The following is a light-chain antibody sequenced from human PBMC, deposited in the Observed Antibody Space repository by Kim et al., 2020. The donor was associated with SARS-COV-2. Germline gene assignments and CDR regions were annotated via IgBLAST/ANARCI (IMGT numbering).Light chain of an antibody. Sequence: DIQMTQSPSTLSASVGDRVTITCRASQNINKYLAWYQQKPGQVPNLLIYKASSLQSGVPSRFSGSGSGTEFTLTISSLQSDDFATYFCQHYESYSGTFGQGTKLEI. CDR1: QNINKY. CDR3: QHYESYSGT. CDR2: KAS. J-gene: IGKJ2*01. V-gene: IGKV1-5*03.